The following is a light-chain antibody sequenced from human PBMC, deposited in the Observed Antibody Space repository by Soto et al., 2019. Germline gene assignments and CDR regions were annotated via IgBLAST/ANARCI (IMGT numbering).Light chain of an antibody. CDR1: QSISSW. V-gene: IGKV1-5*03. J-gene: IGKJ1*01. CDR2: KAS. CDR3: QGYNSDCA. Sequence: TQSPTTLTASEGDRVTITCRASQSISSWLAWYQQKPGKAPKRLSYKASSLESGVPSRFGGSGSGTEFTLTISSLQPGDFATYYCQGYNSDCAFGQGTKVDSK.